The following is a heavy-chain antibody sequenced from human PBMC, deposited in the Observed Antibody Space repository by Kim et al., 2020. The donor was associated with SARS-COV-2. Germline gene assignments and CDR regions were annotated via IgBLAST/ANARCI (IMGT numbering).Heavy chain of an antibody. Sequence: GGSLRLSCAASGFTFSSYGMHWVRQAPGKGLEWVAVIWSDGSNKYYADSVKGRFTISRDNSKNTLYLQMNSLRAEDTAVYYCARDRKQWVVLGSYYGMDVWGQGTTVTVSS. J-gene: IGHJ6*02. V-gene: IGHV3-33*01. CDR2: IWSDGSNK. CDR1: GFTFSSYG. D-gene: IGHD6-19*01. CDR3: ARDRKQWVVLGSYYGMDV.